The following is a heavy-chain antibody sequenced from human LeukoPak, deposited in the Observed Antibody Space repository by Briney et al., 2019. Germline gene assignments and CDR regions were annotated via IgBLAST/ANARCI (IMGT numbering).Heavy chain of an antibody. Sequence: GGSLRLSCAASGFTFDDYGMSWVRQAPGKGPEWVSGINWNGGSTGYADSVKGRFTISRDNAKNSLYLQMNSLRAEDTALYYCARSGNYYYYMDVWGKGTTVTVSS. CDR3: ARSGNYYYYMDV. J-gene: IGHJ6*03. D-gene: IGHD1-14*01. V-gene: IGHV3-20*04. CDR2: INWNGGST. CDR1: GFTFDDYG.